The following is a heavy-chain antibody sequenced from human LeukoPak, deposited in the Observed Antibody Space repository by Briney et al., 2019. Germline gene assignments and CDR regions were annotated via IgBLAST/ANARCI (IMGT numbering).Heavy chain of an antibody. V-gene: IGHV4-4*07. Sequence: ADTLSLTCTVSGGSNNNYYWRWIRQPAGKGLEWIGRIYTRGCTNYNPSLKSRVTMSVDKSKNQFSLKLSSVTAADTAVYYCARGRYCSADICSGGDAFDIWGQGTMVSVSS. CDR1: GGSNNNYY. J-gene: IGHJ3*02. CDR2: IYTRGCT. D-gene: IGHD2-15*01. CDR3: ARGRYCSADICSGGDAFDI.